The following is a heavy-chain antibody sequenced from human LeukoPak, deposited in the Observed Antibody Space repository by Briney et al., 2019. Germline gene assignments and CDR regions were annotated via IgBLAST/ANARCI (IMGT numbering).Heavy chain of an antibody. V-gene: IGHV5-51*01. CDR1: GYSFTSYW. J-gene: IGHJ6*02. D-gene: IGHD3-10*01. Sequence: GESLKISCKGSGYSFTSYWIGWVRQMPGKGLXXXXXXYPGDSDTRYXXXXXXXXXISADKSISTAYLQWSSLKASDTAMYYCARCGAMVRGDGYGVDVWGQGTTVTVSS. CDR3: ARCGAMVRGDGYGVDV. CDR2: XYPGDSDT.